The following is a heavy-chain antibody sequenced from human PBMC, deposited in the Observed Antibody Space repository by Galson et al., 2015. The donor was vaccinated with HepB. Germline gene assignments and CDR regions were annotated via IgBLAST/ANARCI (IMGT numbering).Heavy chain of an antibody. Sequence: SLRLSCAASGFTFSSYGMHWVRQAPGKGLEWVAVKSYDGSNEYYADSVKGRFTISRDNSEHTLFLQMNSLRAEDTAVYYCAKETGDYQYFLHWGQGTLVTVSS. CDR3: AKETGDYQYFLH. J-gene: IGHJ1*01. D-gene: IGHD4-17*01. CDR1: GFTFSSYG. V-gene: IGHV3-30*18. CDR2: KSYDGSNE.